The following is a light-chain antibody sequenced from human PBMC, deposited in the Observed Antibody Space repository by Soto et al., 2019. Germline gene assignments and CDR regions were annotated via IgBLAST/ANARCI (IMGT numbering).Light chain of an antibody. Sequence: RVRQDIQRYLNWYQQKPGKAPKVLISGASSLQTGVPSRFSVSGPGTAYAINMRSLQSYEYALSFCERPCSSPCTLARGTKVDIK. CDR1: QDIQRY. CDR3: ERPCSSPCT. CDR2: GAS. V-gene: IGKV1-39*01. J-gene: IGKJ2*02.